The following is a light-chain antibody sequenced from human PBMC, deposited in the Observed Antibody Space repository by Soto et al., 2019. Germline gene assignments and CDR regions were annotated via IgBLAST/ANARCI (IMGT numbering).Light chain of an antibody. CDR1: QSVSSN. V-gene: IGKV3-15*01. J-gene: IGKJ4*01. CDR3: QQYNAWPLT. CDR2: AAS. Sequence: EIVMTQSPATLSVSPGERATLFCRASQSVSSNLAWYQQKPDQAPRVLIYAASTRATGIPVRLSGRGSGTAFPVTIGSLQSEDSAVYYCQQYNAWPLTFGGGTKVEIK.